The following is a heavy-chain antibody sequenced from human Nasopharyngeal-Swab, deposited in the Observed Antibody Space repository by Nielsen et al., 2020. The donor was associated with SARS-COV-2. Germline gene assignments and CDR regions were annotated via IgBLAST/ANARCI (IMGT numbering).Heavy chain of an antibody. V-gene: IGHV4-59*08. CDR1: GASVSDYY. CDR2: IYSNGGT. CDR3: ARRGKDSYGYHYYYMDV. J-gene: IGHJ6*03. Sequence: SETLSLTCTVSGASVSDYYWSWVRQPPGKGLEWIGYIYSNGGTNYNPSFKSRLTTSVDTSKNQFSLKLSSVTAEDTAVYYCARRGKDSYGYHYYYMDVWGKGATVTVSS. D-gene: IGHD5-18*01.